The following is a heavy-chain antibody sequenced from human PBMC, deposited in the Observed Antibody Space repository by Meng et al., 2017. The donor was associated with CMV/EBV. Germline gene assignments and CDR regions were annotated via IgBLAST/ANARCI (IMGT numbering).Heavy chain of an antibody. Sequence: ASVKVSCKASGYTFTSYGIGWVRQAPGQGLEWMGWISAYNGNTNYEQKLQGRVTMTTDTTTSTAFMELRSLRSDDTAVYYCASCVSTSCYYYYGMDVWGQGTTVTVSS. V-gene: IGHV1-18*01. CDR2: ISAYNGNT. J-gene: IGHJ6*02. CDR3: ASCVSTSCYYYYGMDV. D-gene: IGHD2-2*01. CDR1: GYTFTSYG.